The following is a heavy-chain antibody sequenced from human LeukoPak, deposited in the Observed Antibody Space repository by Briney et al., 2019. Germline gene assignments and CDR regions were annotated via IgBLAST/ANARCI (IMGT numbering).Heavy chain of an antibody. J-gene: IGHJ5*02. CDR1: GYTFTGYY. CDR2: INPNSGGT. V-gene: IGHV1-2*02. D-gene: IGHD1-7*01. Sequence: GASVKVSCKASGYTFTGYYMHWVRQAPGQGLEWMGWINPNSGGTNYAQKFQGRVTMTRDTSISTAYMELSRLRSDDTAVYYCARVSPGTQGTFDPWGQGTLVTVSS. CDR3: ARVSPGTQGTFDP.